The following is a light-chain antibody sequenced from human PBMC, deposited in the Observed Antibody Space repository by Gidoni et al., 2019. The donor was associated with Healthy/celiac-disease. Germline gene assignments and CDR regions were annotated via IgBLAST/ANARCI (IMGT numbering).Light chain of an antibody. Sequence: DIVFTHSPGTLSLSPGERATLSCRASQSVSSSYLAWYQQKPGQAPRLLIYGASSRATGIPDRFSGSGSGTDFTLTISRLEPEDFAVYYCQQYGSSPRTFXQXTKVEIK. V-gene: IGKV3-20*01. J-gene: IGKJ1*01. CDR3: QQYGSSPRT. CDR1: QSVSSSY. CDR2: GAS.